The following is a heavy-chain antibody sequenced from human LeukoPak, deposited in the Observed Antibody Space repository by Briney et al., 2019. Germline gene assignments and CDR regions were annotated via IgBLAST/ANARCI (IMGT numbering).Heavy chain of an antibody. CDR2: IYYTGST. D-gene: IGHD3-10*01. CDR1: GGSISSSSYY. J-gene: IGHJ6*03. V-gene: IGHV4-39*02. CDR3: AREGIYYGSGIPQRYYYYYYMDV. Sequence: SETLSLTCTVSGGSISSSSYYWGWIRQPPGKGLEWIGNIYYTGSTYYNPSLKSRVTISVDTSKNQFSLKLSSVTAADTAVYYCAREGIYYGSGIPQRYYYYYYMDVWGKGTTVTISS.